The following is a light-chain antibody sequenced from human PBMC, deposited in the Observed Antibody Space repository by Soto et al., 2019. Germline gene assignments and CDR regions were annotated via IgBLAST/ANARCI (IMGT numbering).Light chain of an antibody. CDR1: QSVSSNY. CDR3: QLYGSSSSWT. Sequence: EIVMTQSPATLSVSPGERATLSCRASQSVSSNYLAWYQQKPGQAPRLLIYGASSRATGIPDRFSGSGSGTDFTLTINRLEPDDFAVYYCQLYGSSSSWTFGQGTKVDIK. CDR2: GAS. J-gene: IGKJ1*01. V-gene: IGKV3-20*01.